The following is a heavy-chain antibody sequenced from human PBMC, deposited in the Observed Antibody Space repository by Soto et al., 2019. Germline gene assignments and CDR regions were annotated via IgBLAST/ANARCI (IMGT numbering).Heavy chain of an antibody. J-gene: IGHJ6*02. CDR1: GFTFYYYG. Sequence: GGSLRLSCTVSGFTFYYYGMHWVRQAPGKGLEWVAAVSYDGNNKYYADSVKGRFTISRDNSKNTLYLQMNSLRAEDTAVYYCTKRGDFDMTKLFGMDVWGQGTTVTVSS. V-gene: IGHV3-30*18. CDR2: VSYDGNNK. CDR3: TKRGDFDMTKLFGMDV. D-gene: IGHD3-9*01.